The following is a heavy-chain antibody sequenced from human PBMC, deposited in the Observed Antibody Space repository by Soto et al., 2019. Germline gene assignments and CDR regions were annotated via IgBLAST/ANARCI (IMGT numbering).Heavy chain of an antibody. V-gene: IGHV3-30*18. D-gene: IGHD2-15*01. Sequence: QVQLVESGGGVVQPGRSLRLSCAASGFIFSYYGMHWVRQAPGKGLEWVAVISYDGSDEFYADSVKGRFTISRDNSKNTLYLQMNSLRPEDTAVYYCAKDNCSGGSCAGDYWGQGTLVTVSS. CDR2: ISYDGSDE. CDR1: GFIFSYYG. CDR3: AKDNCSGGSCAGDY. J-gene: IGHJ4*02.